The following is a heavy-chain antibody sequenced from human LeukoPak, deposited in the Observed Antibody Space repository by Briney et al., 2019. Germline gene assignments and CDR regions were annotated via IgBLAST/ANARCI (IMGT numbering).Heavy chain of an antibody. J-gene: IGHJ4*02. CDR1: GGSFSGYY. D-gene: IGHD1-26*01. Sequence: SETLSLTCAVYGGSFSGYYWGWIRQPPGKGLEWIGEINHSGSTNYIPSLKSRVTISVDTSKNQFSLKLSSVTAADTAVYYCARGSVGANFDYWGQGTLVTVSS. V-gene: IGHV4-34*01. CDR3: ARGSVGANFDY. CDR2: INHSGST.